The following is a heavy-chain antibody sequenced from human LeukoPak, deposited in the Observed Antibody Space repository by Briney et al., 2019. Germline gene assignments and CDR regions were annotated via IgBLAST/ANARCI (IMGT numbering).Heavy chain of an antibody. Sequence: KSGGSLRLSCAASGFTFSDYYMSWIRQAPGKGLEWVSYISSSGSTIYYADSVRGRFTISRDNAKNSLYLQMNSLRAEDTAVYYCAISPPVSGGSGAFDIWGQGTMVTVSS. CDR2: ISSSGSTI. V-gene: IGHV3-11*01. D-gene: IGHD2-15*01. CDR1: GFTFSDYY. CDR3: AISPPVSGGSGAFDI. J-gene: IGHJ3*02.